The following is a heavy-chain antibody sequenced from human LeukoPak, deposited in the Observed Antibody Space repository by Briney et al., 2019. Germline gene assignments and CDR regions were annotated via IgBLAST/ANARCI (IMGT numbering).Heavy chain of an antibody. D-gene: IGHD6-19*01. CDR2: MYISGNT. CDR1: GGSISSSY. Sequence: SETLSLTCTVSGGSISSSYGSWIRQPAGKGLAWIGRMYISGNTNYNPSLENRVTMSLDTAKNQVSLKLSSVTAADTAVYYCARLSSSSAWIPFDYWGQGTLVTVSS. V-gene: IGHV4-4*07. CDR3: ARLSSSSAWIPFDY. J-gene: IGHJ4*02.